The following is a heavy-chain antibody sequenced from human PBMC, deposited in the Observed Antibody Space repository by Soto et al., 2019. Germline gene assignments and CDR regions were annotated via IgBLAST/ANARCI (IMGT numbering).Heavy chain of an antibody. J-gene: IGHJ5*02. CDR1: GYNFLTYG. CDR2: ISTDNTHR. CDR3: ARDRPGISVIRAVKTYNYFDP. D-gene: IGHD3-10*01. V-gene: IGHV1-18*01. Sequence: GASVKVSCKASGYNFLTYGISWLRQAPGRGLEWMGWISTDNTHRNYAQNFQERVTMTTDTSTNTAYMELGSLRSDDTAIYYCARDRPGISVIRAVKTYNYFDPWGQGTLVTVSS.